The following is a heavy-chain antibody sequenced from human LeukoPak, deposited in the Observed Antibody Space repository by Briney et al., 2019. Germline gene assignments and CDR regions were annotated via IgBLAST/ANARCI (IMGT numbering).Heavy chain of an antibody. CDR2: INPSGGST. V-gene: IGHV1-46*01. J-gene: IGHJ4*02. Sequence: ASVKVSCKASGYTFTSYHMHWVRQAPGQGLEWMGIINPSGGSTSYAQKFQGRVTMTRDTSTSTVYMELSSLRSEDTAVYYCAREDNWNYEFDYWGQGTLVTVSS. D-gene: IGHD1-7*01. CDR3: AREDNWNYEFDY. CDR1: GYTFTSYH.